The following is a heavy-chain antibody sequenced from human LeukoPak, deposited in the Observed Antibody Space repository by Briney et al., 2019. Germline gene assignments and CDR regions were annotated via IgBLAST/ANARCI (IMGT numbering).Heavy chain of an antibody. Sequence: SETLSLTCTVSGYPVTSDYSWVWIRQPPGKGLEWIGSVYQSGSTYYNPSLKSRVTISVDTSKNQFSLKLRSVTAADTAVYYCASGPPREVGNYWGQGTLVTVSS. CDR1: GYPVTSDYS. V-gene: IGHV4-38-2*02. CDR2: VYQSGST. J-gene: IGHJ4*02. CDR3: ASGPPREVGNY. D-gene: IGHD2-15*01.